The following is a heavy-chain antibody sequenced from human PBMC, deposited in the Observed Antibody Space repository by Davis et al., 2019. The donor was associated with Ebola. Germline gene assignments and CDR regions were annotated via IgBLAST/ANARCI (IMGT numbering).Heavy chain of an antibody. CDR3: ARAVVVPYYGMDV. CDR2: INPSGGST. D-gene: IGHD2-2*01. J-gene: IGHJ6*04. CDR1: GYTFTRYY. V-gene: IGHV1-46*01. Sequence: ASVKVSCKASGYTFTRYYMHWVRQAPGQGLEWMGIINPSGGSTSYAQKFQGRVTMTRDTSTSTVYMELSSLRSEDTAVYYCARAVVVPYYGMDVWGKGTTVTVSA.